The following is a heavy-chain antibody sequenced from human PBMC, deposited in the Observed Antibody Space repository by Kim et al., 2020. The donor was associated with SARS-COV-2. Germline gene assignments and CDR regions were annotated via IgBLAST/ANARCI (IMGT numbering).Heavy chain of an antibody. Sequence: DSVKGRFTISRDNSKNTLYLQMNSLRAEDTAVYYCAKPRRSSTWYHYFDYWGQGTLVTVSS. D-gene: IGHD6-13*01. V-gene: IGHV3-23*01. CDR3: AKPRRSSTWYHYFDY. J-gene: IGHJ4*02.